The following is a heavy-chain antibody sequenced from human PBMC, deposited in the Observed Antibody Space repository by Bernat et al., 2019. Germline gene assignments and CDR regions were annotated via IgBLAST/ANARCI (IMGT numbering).Heavy chain of an antibody. V-gene: IGHV3-30*01. D-gene: IGHD5-18*01. J-gene: IGHJ3*02. Sequence: QAQLVESGGGVVQPGRSLRLSCAASGFTFSSYAMHWVRQAPGKGLEWVAVISYDGSNKYYADSVKGRFTISRDNSKNTLYLQMNSLRAEDTAVYYCARESPDTAMVNGDAFDIWGQGTMVTVSS. CDR3: ARESPDTAMVNGDAFDI. CDR2: ISYDGSNK. CDR1: GFTFSSYA.